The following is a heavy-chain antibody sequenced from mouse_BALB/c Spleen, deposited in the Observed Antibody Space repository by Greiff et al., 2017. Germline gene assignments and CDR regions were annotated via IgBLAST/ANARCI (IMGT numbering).Heavy chain of an antibody. V-gene: IGHV1S137*01. CDR1: GYTFTDYA. D-gene: IGHD2-1*01. CDR3: ARGGKPPYYAMDY. Sequence: QVQLQQSGAELVRPGVSVKISCKGSGYTFTDYAMHWVKQSHAKSLEWIGVISTYYGDASYNQKFKGKATMTVDKSSSTAYMELARLTSEDSALYYCARGGKPPYYAMDYWGQGTSVTVSS. CDR2: ISTYYGDA. J-gene: IGHJ4*01.